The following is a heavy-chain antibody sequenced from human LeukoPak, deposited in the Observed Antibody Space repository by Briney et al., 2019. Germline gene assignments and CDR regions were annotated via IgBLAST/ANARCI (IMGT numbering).Heavy chain of an antibody. CDR1: GFTIGPYA. Sequence: GGSLRLSCAASGFTIGPYAMSWVRQGPGRGLEWVSVIKADGSGTFYADSVRGRFTTSRDNSRNSLYLQMNSLTSEDTALHYCATWAFYHNLDVWGQGTTVIVSS. CDR2: IKADGSGT. CDR3: ATWAFYHNLDV. J-gene: IGHJ6*02. V-gene: IGHV3-43*02. D-gene: IGHD2/OR15-2a*01.